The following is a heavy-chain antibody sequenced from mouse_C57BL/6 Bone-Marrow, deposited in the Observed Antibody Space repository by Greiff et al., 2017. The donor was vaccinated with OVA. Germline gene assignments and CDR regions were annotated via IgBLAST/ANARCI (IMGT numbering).Heavy chain of an antibody. CDR1: GYTFTDHT. CDR2: IYPRDGST. CDR3: ALITTVVATDWYFDV. D-gene: IGHD1-1*01. J-gene: IGHJ1*03. V-gene: IGHV1-78*01. Sequence: VQLQQSDAELVKPGASVKISCKVSGYTFTDHTIHWMKQRPELGLEWIGYIYPRDGSTKYNEKFKGKATLTADKSSSTAYMQLNSLTSEDSAVYFCALITTVVATDWYFDVWGTGTTVTVSS.